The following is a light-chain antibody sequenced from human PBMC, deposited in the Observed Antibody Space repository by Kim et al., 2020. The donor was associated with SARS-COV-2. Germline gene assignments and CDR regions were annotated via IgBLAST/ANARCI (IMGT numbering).Light chain of an antibody. CDR2: TAS. CDR3: QQSDITPFT. J-gene: IGKJ1*01. Sequence: DIQMTQSPSSLSASIGDRVTITCRASQNIDTYLNWYQQKPGRPPKFLIYTASTLRSGVPSRFSGSGSGTDFTLTISSLQPEDSGTYYCQQSDITPFTFGQGTKVDIK. V-gene: IGKV1-39*01. CDR1: QNIDTY.